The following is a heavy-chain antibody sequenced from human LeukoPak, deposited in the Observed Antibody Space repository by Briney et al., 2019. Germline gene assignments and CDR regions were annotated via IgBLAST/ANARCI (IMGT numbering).Heavy chain of an antibody. CDR3: AREEALGSGSFDY. J-gene: IGHJ4*02. V-gene: IGHV4-59*01. CDR2: IYYSGST. Sequence: SETLSLTCTVSGGSISSYYLNWIRQPPGKGLEWIGYIYYSGSTSYNPSLKSRVTISVDTSKNQFSLKLSSVTAADTAVYYCAREEALGSGSFDYWGQGTLVTVSS. CDR1: GGSISSYY. D-gene: IGHD1-26*01.